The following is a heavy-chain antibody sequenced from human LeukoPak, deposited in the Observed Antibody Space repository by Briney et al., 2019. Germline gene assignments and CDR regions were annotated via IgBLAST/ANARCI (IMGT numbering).Heavy chain of an antibody. Sequence: GASVKVSCKASGYSFTSHYMHWVRQAPGQGLEWMGLINPRGTSTIYAEKFQGRIIMTRDMSTTTDYMELSSLKSEDTAVYYCARVRDGYNDAYDIWGQGTMVTVSS. V-gene: IGHV1-46*01. CDR3: ARVRDGYNDAYDI. CDR1: GYSFTSHY. D-gene: IGHD5-24*01. CDR2: INPRGTST. J-gene: IGHJ3*02.